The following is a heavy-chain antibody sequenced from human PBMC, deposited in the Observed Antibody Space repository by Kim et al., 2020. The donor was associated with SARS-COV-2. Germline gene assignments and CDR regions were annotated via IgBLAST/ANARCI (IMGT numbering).Heavy chain of an antibody. CDR2: ISYDGSNK. J-gene: IGHJ4*02. D-gene: IGHD2-2*02. CDR3: AKVRGYCSSTSCYSRIAAAGTGFDY. CDR1: GFTFSSYG. V-gene: IGHV3-30*18. Sequence: GGSLRLSCAASGFTFSSYGMHWVRQAPGKGLEWVAVISYDGSNKYYADSVKGRFTISRDNSKNTLYLQMNSLRAEDTAVYYCAKVRGYCSSTSCYSRIAAAGTGFDYWGQGALVTVSS.